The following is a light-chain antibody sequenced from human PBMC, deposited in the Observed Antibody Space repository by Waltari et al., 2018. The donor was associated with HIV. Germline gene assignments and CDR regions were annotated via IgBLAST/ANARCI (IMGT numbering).Light chain of an antibody. CDR2: QDS. J-gene: IGLJ3*02. CDR3: QTWENDSKV. V-gene: IGLV3-1*01. CDR1: KLGDKY. Sequence: SYELTQPPSVSVSPGQTASITCSGDKLGDKYACWYQQKPGQSPVLVIYQDSKRPSGIPERFSGSNSGNTATLTISGTQAMDEADYYCQTWENDSKVFGGGTKLTVV.